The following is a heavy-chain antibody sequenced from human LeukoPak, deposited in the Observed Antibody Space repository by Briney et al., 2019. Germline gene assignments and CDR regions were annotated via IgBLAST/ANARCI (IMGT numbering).Heavy chain of an antibody. J-gene: IGHJ5*02. Sequence: GGSLRLSCAASGFTFSSYSMNWVRQAPGKGLEWVSAISGSGGSTYYADSVKGRFTISRDNSKNTLYLQMNSLRAEDTAVYYCAKVGSSSWYNWFDPWGQGTLVTVSS. CDR3: AKVGSSSWYNWFDP. CDR1: GFTFSSYS. V-gene: IGHV3-23*01. D-gene: IGHD6-13*01. CDR2: ISGSGGST.